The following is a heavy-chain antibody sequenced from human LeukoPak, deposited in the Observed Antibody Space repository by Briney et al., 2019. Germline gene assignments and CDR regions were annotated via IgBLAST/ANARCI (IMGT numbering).Heavy chain of an antibody. CDR3: ARSLSDCSSTSCYVGYNWFDP. CDR1: GYTFTSYY. CDR2: TNPSGGST. V-gene: IGHV1-46*01. J-gene: IGHJ5*02. D-gene: IGHD2-2*01. Sequence: ASVKVSCKASGYTFTSYYMHWVRQAPGQGLEWMGITNPSGGSTSYAQKFQGRVTMTRDTSTSTVYMELSSLRSEDTAVYYCARSLSDCSSTSCYVGYNWFDPWGQGTLVTVSS.